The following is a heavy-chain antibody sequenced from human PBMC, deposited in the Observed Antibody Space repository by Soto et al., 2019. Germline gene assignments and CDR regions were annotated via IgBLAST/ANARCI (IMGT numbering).Heavy chain of an antibody. CDR2: IWHDGNNK. CDR3: ASDLVGASDSYGLDV. J-gene: IGHJ6*02. V-gene: IGHV3-33*01. CDR1: GFTFSNYG. Sequence: GGSLRLSCTASGFTFSNYGMHWVRQAPGKGLEWVAIIWHDGNNKYYADSVRGRFIISRDNSKNRLYLQMNSLRAEDTAVYYCASDLVGASDSYGLDVWGQGTPVTVSS. D-gene: IGHD1-26*01.